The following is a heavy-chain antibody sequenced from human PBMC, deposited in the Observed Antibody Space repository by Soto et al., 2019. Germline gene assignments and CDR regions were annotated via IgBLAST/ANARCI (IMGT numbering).Heavy chain of an antibody. D-gene: IGHD3-10*01. CDR1: GYSFTSYW. Sequence: PGESLKISCKGSGYSFTSYWISWVRQMPGKGLEWMGRIDPSDSYTNYSPSFQGHVTISADKSISTAYLQWSSLKASDTAMYYCARQYGSGSYPYYYYGMDVWGQGTTVTVSS. V-gene: IGHV5-10-1*01. J-gene: IGHJ6*02. CDR3: ARQYGSGSYPYYYYGMDV. CDR2: IDPSDSYT.